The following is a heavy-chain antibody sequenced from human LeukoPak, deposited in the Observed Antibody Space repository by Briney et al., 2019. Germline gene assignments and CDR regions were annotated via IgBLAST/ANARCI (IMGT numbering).Heavy chain of an antibody. CDR3: AREHIVATTPYYYYYYGMDV. CDR1: GFTFRTYA. V-gene: IGHV3-23*01. D-gene: IGHD5-12*01. Sequence: GSLRLSCAASGFTFRTYAMSWVRQAPGKGLEWVSAISGSGGTTLYADSVKGRFTISRDNSKNTLYLQMNSLRAEDTAVYYCAREHIVATTPYYYYYYGMDVWGQGTTVTVSS. J-gene: IGHJ6*02. CDR2: ISGSGGTT.